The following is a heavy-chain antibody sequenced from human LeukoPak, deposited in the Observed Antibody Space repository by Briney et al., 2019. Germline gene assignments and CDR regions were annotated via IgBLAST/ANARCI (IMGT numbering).Heavy chain of an antibody. V-gene: IGHV1-18*04. CDR1: GYSFTSYY. Sequence: GASVKVSCKASGYSFTSYYMNWVRQAPGQGLEWMGWISGYNDNTNYAQKLQARVSLTRDTSTSTAYMELRGLRSDDTAVYYCARVRTGTAMGRYWGQGTLVTVSS. CDR3: ARVRTGTAMGRY. D-gene: IGHD5-18*01. CDR2: ISGYNDNT. J-gene: IGHJ4*02.